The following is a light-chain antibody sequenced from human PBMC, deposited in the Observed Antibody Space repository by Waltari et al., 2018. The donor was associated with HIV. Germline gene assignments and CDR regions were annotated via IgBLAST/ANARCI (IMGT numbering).Light chain of an antibody. V-gene: IGKV1-9*01. CDR2: AGS. CDR3: QQFRT. CDR1: QGISSY. Sequence: DIQLTLSPSFLSASVGDRVTITCRASQGISSYLAWYQQKPGKAPNLLIYAGSTLQRGVPSRFSGSGFGTEFTLTISSLQPEDFATYYCQQFRTFGQGTTLDIK. J-gene: IGKJ2*01.